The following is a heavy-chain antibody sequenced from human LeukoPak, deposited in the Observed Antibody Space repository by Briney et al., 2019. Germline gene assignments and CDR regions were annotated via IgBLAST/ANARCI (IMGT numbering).Heavy chain of an antibody. CDR3: ASSPYYYGSGSYPPPS. CDR2: IYYSGST. J-gene: IGHJ4*02. V-gene: IGHV4-59*08. D-gene: IGHD3-10*01. Sequence: SETLSLTCTVSGGSISSYYWSWIRQPPGKGLEWVGYIYYSGSTNYNPSLKSRVTISVDTSKNQFSLKLSSVTAADTAVYYCASSPYYYGSGSYPPPSWGQGTLVTVSS. CDR1: GGSISSYY.